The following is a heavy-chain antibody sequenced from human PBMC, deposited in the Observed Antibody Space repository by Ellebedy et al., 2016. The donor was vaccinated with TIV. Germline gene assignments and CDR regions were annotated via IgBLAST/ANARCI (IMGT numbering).Heavy chain of an antibody. CDR3: AREGDTAMVRGMDV. D-gene: IGHD5-18*01. CDR2: ISSSSSTI. V-gene: IGHV3-48*04. CDR1: GFTFSDFS. J-gene: IGHJ6*02. Sequence: PGGSLRLSCAASGFTFSDFSMNWVRQAPGKGLDWVSYISSSSSTIYYADSVKGRFTISRDNAKNSLYLQMNSLRAEDTAVYYCAREGDTAMVRGMDVWGQGTTVTVSS.